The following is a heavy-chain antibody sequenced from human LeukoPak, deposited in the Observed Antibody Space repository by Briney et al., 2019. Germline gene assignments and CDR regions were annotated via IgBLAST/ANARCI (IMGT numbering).Heavy chain of an antibody. D-gene: IGHD4-17*01. Sequence: SETLSLTCAVYGGSFSGYYWSWIRQPSGKGLEWIGEINHSGSTNYNPSLKSRVTISVDTSKNQFSLKLSSVTAADTAVYHCARVGYGDYSYWGQGTLVTVSS. CDR3: ARVGYGDYSY. CDR2: INHSGST. CDR1: GGSFSGYY. J-gene: IGHJ4*02. V-gene: IGHV4-34*01.